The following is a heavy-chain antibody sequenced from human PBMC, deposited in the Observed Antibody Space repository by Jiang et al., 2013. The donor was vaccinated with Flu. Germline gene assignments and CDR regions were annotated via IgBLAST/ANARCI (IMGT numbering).Heavy chain of an antibody. D-gene: IGHD4-17*01. Sequence: GAEVKKPGASVKVSCKESGFGFSNYYMHWVRQAPGQGLEWLGMINPNHGDTIYAQSFQGRVTMTRDTSTSTVYMDLRSLRSEDTAIYYCARSYGAYEPWGQGTLVTVSS. CDR1: GFGFSNYY. CDR3: ARSYGAYEP. V-gene: IGHV1-46*03. CDR2: INPNHGDT. J-gene: IGHJ5*02.